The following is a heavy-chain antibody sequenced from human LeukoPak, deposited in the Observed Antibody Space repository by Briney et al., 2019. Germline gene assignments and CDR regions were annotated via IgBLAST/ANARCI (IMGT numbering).Heavy chain of an antibody. V-gene: IGHV1-46*01. CDR1: GYTFTSYY. CDR2: INPSGGST. Sequence: ASVKVSCKASGYTFTSYYMHWVRQAPGQGLEWMGIINPSGGSTSYAQKFQGRVTMTRDTSTSTVYMELSSLRSEDTAVYYCARDLESAYYYGSGAGDFPGYWGQGTLVTVSS. J-gene: IGHJ4*02. CDR3: ARDLESAYYYGSGAGDFPGY. D-gene: IGHD3-10*01.